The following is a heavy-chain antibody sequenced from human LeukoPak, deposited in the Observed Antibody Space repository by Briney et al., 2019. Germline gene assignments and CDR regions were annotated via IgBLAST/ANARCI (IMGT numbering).Heavy chain of an antibody. CDR3: ARGEGYDILWFDP. D-gene: IGHD3-9*01. CDR1: GFTFSSYS. Sequence: GGSLRLSCAASGFTFSSYSMNWVRQAPGKGLEWVSSISSSSSYIYYADSVKGRFTISRDNAKNPLYLQMNSLRAEDTAVYYCARGEGYDILWFDPWGQGTLVTVSS. J-gene: IGHJ5*02. V-gene: IGHV3-21*01. CDR2: ISSSSSYI.